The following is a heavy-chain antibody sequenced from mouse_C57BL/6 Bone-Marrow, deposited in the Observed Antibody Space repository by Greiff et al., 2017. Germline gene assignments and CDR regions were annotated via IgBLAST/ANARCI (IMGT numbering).Heavy chain of an antibody. D-gene: IGHD1-3*01. CDR2: INSDGGST. CDR1: EYEFPSHD. J-gene: IGHJ4*01. CDR3: ARGGVKDAMDY. Sequence: EVKVEESGGGLVQPGESLKLSCESNEYEFPSHDMSWVRKTPEKRLALVAAINSDGGSTYYPDTMERRFIISRDNTKKTLYLQMSSLRSEDTALYYCARGGVKDAMDYWGQGTSVTVSS. V-gene: IGHV5-2*03.